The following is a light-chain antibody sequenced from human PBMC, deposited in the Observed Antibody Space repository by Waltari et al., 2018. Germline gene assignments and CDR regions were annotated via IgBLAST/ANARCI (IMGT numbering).Light chain of an antibody. V-gene: IGLV2-14*03. CDR1: SSDSGGFNY. J-gene: IGLJ2*01. Sequence: SVLTQPDSVSGSPGQSITISCSGISSDSGGFNYVSWYQQHPGEAPKVIIYDATNRPSGVSHRFSGSKSGSSASLTISGLQPEDEADYYCCSFTSSTTGIFGGGTKLTVL. CDR2: DAT. CDR3: CSFTSSTTGI.